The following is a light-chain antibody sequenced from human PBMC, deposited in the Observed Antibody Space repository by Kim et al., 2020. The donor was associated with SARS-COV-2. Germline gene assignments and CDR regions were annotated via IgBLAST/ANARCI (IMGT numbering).Light chain of an antibody. CDR2: YDT. V-gene: IGLV3-21*04. Sequence: APGFTASITFGGNNIGSKSVHWYQQKPGQAPVLVIYYDTDRPSGIPERFSGSNSGNTATLTISRVEAGDEADYYCQVWDNSSDQGVFGGGTQLTVL. CDR3: QVWDNSSDQGV. CDR1: NIGSKS. J-gene: IGLJ2*01.